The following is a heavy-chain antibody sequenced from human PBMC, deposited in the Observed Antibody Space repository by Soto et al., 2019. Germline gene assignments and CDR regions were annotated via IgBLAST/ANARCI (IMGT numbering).Heavy chain of an antibody. CDR1: GYTFTSYG. Sequence: QVQLVQSGSEVKKPGASVNVSYKAFGYTFTSYGFSWVRQVPGQGLEWLGWISAFNGDTQYAQTMKGRLTVTTDTSTTTVHMQLRSLTPADTAVYYCTREAGWQRMVPYDWGQGTLVSV. CDR3: TREAGWQRMVPYD. V-gene: IGHV1-18*04. D-gene: IGHD6-25*01. J-gene: IGHJ4*02. CDR2: ISAFNGDT.